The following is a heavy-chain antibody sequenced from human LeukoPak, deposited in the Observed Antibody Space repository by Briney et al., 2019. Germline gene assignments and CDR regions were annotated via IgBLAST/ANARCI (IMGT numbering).Heavy chain of an antibody. D-gene: IGHD4-17*01. CDR1: GFTFSSYA. V-gene: IGHV3-23*01. CDR2: ISGSGGST. CDR3: AKDPLDDYGDPYYYGMDV. Sequence: GGSLRLSCAASGFTFSSYAMSWVRQAPGKGLEWVSAISGSGGSTYYADSVKGRFTISRDNSKNTLYLQMNSLRAEDTAVYYCAKDPLDDYGDPYYYGMDVWGQGTTVTVSS. J-gene: IGHJ6*02.